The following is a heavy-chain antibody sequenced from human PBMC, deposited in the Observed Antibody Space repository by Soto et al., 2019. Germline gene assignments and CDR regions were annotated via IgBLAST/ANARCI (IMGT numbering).Heavy chain of an antibody. CDR1: ASSITGYY. Sequence: PSETRSLTCPVSASSITGYYWSWIRRPPGKGLEWIGYIYYSGSTDYNPSLKSRVSRSVDTSKNQCALKLSTGTAADTAVYYCASGNFRSGPHNYYFDYWGQGTLVSVSS. CDR3: ASGNFRSGPHNYYFDY. V-gene: IGHV4-59*01. J-gene: IGHJ4*02. D-gene: IGHD3-3*01. CDR2: IYYSGST.